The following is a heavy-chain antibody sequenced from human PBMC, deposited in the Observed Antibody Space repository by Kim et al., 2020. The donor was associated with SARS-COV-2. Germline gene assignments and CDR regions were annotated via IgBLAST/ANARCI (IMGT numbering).Heavy chain of an antibody. D-gene: IGHD2-8*01. CDR1: GFTFSNYA. CDR3: AKWGHKAVDAIPTVGAF. J-gene: IGHJ3*01. Sequence: GGSLRLSCAASGFTFSNYAMSWVRQAPGKGLEWVSGISDSGYDTFFADSLRGRFTISRDNSIDTLYLQMTSLRAEDTAVYYCAKWGHKAVDAIPTVGAF. CDR2: ISDSGYDT. V-gene: IGHV3-23*01.